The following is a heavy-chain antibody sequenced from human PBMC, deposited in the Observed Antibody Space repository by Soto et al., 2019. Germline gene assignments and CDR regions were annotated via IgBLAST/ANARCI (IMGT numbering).Heavy chain of an antibody. CDR1: GFTFSNYG. CDR3: ARDLPEYSRSSAAFDI. J-gene: IGHJ3*02. CDR2: ILIDGRSQ. D-gene: IGHD6-6*01. Sequence: GGSLRLSCASSGFTFSNYGMHWVRQAPGKGLEWVGVILIDGRSQNYADSVKGRFTISRDNAKNTLFLQMNSLRAEDTAVYFCARDLPEYSRSSAAFDIWGQGTMVTVSS. V-gene: IGHV3-33*05.